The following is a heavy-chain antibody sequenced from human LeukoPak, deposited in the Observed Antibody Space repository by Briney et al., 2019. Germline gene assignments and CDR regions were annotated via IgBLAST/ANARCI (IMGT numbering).Heavy chain of an antibody. CDR3: ARERAAAIGVCDY. D-gene: IGHD6-13*01. Sequence: SVKVSCKVSGGTFSSYAISWVRQAPGQGLEWMGRIIPILGIANYAQKFQGRVTITADKSTSTAYMELSSLRSEGTAVYYCARERAAAIGVCDYWGQGTLVTVSS. CDR2: IIPILGIA. V-gene: IGHV1-69*04. J-gene: IGHJ4*02. CDR1: GGTFSSYA.